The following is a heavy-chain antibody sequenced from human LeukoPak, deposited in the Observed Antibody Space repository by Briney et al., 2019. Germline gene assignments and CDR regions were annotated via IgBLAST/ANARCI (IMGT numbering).Heavy chain of an antibody. J-gene: IGHJ4*02. CDR1: GGSISSGGYY. D-gene: IGHD6-19*01. CDR2: IYYSGSD. CDR3: ARVKGGSGWYFDY. V-gene: IGHV4-31*03. Sequence: PSQTLSLTCTVSGGSISSGGYYWSWIRQHPGRGLDRIGYIYYSGSDYYNPSLKSRVTISVDKSKNQFSLKLSSVTAADTAVYHCARVKGGSGWYFDYWGQGTLVTVSS.